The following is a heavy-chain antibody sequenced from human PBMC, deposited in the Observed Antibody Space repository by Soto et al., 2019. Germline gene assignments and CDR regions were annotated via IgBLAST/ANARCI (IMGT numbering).Heavy chain of an antibody. CDR2: IYSGGTT. V-gene: IGHV3-66*01. CDR3: ASGASAYYR. D-gene: IGHD3-10*01. CDR1: GFTVSSNY. Sequence: EVQLVESGGGLVQPGGSLRLSCAASGFTVSSNYMTWVRQAPGKGLEWVSNIYSGGTTSYADSVKGSFTISRDNSKKTLFPQMNSLRDDYTAVYYCASGASAYYRWAQEPLVTVSS. J-gene: IGHJ4*02.